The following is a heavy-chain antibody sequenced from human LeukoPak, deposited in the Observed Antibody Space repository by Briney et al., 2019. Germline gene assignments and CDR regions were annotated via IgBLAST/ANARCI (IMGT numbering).Heavy chain of an antibody. D-gene: IGHD6-19*01. CDR3: ARRRSGWSLTLDY. CDR1: GYSISSGYY. CDR2: ISQSGST. J-gene: IGHJ4*02. Sequence: SETLSLTCTVSGYSISSGYYWGWIRQPPGKGLQWIGSISQSGSTYYNPSLKSRVTISVDTSKNQFSLNLSSVTAADTAVYYCARRRSGWSLTLDYWGQGTLVTVSS. V-gene: IGHV4-38-2*02.